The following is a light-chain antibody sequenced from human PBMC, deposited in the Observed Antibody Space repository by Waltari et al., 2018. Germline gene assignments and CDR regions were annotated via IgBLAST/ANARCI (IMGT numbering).Light chain of an antibody. CDR2: EGS. CDR3: CSSAGRSTL. CDR1: TSHVGHYNL. V-gene: IGLV2-23*01. J-gene: IGLJ2*01. Sequence: QSALTQPASVSGSPGQSITLPCTGTTSHVGHYNLVSWYQPHPGKAPKLLIYEGSRRPSGISNRFSGSTSGNTASLTISGLQAEDEADYYCCSSAGRSTLFGGGTKLTLL.